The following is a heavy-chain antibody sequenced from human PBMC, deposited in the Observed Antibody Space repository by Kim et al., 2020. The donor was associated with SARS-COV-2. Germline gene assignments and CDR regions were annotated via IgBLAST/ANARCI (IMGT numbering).Heavy chain of an antibody. V-gene: IGHV3-30*04. J-gene: IGHJ3*02. CDR1: GFIFSRYA. CDR2: ISYDGSNE. CDR3: ARDSTSALDI. Sequence: GGSLRLSCVAAGFIFSRYAMTWVRQAPGKGLEWVTIISYDGSNEYYIDSVKGRFTISRDDSKNTLYLQMNSLRAEDTGVYYCARDSTSALDIWGQGTMVT.